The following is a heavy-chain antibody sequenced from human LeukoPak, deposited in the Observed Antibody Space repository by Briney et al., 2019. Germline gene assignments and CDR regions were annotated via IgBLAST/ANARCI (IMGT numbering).Heavy chain of an antibody. D-gene: IGHD4-17*01. CDR2: IYYSGST. J-gene: IGHJ4*02. CDR1: GGSFSSSSYL. Sequence: SETQSVTCTVSGGSFSSSSYLWGWIHQPPGKGLEWIGSIYYSGSTYYNPSLKSRVTISVDTSKNQFSLKLSSVTAADTAVYYCARLSDYGEHFDYWGQGTLVTVSS. V-gene: IGHV4-39*01. CDR3: ARLSDYGEHFDY.